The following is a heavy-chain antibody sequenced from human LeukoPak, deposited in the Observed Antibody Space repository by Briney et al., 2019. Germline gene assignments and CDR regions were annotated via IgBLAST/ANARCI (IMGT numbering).Heavy chain of an antibody. V-gene: IGHV3-49*04. J-gene: IGHJ4*02. CDR1: GFTFGDYA. CDR2: IRSETYGGTT. CDR3: AKEEWFRFDI. Sequence: GRSLRLSCTASGFTFGDYAMSWVRQAPGKGLEWVGFIRSETYGGTTEYAASVRGRFTISRDTSKNTLFLQMNSLRADDTAVYFCAKEEWFRFDIWGQGTSVTVSS. D-gene: IGHD3-10*01.